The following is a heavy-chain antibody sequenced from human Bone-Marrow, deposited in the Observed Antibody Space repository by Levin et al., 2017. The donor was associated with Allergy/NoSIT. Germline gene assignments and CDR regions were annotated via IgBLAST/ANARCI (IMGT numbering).Heavy chain of an antibody. J-gene: IGHJ3*01. Sequence: ASVKVSCKASGYTFIDYYLYWVRQAPGQGLEWMGRINPKSGDTIYAQKFQGRVTMTMDTSISAAYMELARLRSDDPAVFYCARRERAASGGAFHLWGQGTLVTVSS. CDR2: INPKSGDT. V-gene: IGHV1-2*06. CDR3: ARRERAASGGAFHL. CDR1: GYTFIDYY. D-gene: IGHD5-24*01.